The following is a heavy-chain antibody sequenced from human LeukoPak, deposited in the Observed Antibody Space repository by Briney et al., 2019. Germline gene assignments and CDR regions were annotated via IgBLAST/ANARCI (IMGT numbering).Heavy chain of an antibody. CDR2: IRYDGSNK. J-gene: IGHJ5*02. CDR1: GFTFSSYG. CDR3: AKSGYSSSWSNAAVYNWFDP. D-gene: IGHD6-13*01. V-gene: IGHV3-30*02. Sequence: GGSLRLSCAASGFTFSSYGMHWVRQAPGKGLEWVAFIRYDGSNKYYADSVKGRFTISRDNSKNTLYLQMNSLRAEDTAVYYCAKSGYSSSWSNAAVYNWFDPWGQGTLVTVSS.